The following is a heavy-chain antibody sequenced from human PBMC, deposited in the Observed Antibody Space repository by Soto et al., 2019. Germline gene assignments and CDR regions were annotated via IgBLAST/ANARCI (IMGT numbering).Heavy chain of an antibody. Sequence: TSETLSLTCAVYGGSFSGYYWSWIRQPPGKGLEWIGDINHSGSTNYNPSLKSRVTISVDTSKNQFSLKLSSVTAADTAVYYCARAADIGSGYYYANFDYWGQGTLVTVSS. V-gene: IGHV4-34*01. CDR3: ARAADIGSGYYYANFDY. D-gene: IGHD3-22*01. CDR1: GGSFSGYY. CDR2: INHSGST. J-gene: IGHJ4*02.